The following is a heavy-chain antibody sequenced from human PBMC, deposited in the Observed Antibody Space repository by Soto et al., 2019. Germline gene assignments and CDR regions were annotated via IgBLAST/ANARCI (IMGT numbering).Heavy chain of an antibody. CDR2: ISYEGRNK. Sequence: QVQLVESGGDVVQPGRSLRLSCAVSGFTFSLYGMHWVRQAPGKGLEWVAFISYEGRNKYYADSVKGRFTLSRDNSKNTLSLQMERLRPEDKAVYYCAKGRDSTLLRWQYFDNWGQGTQVTVSS. J-gene: IGHJ4*02. D-gene: IGHD4-17*01. V-gene: IGHV3-30*18. CDR1: GFTFSLYG. CDR3: AKGRDSTLLRWQYFDN.